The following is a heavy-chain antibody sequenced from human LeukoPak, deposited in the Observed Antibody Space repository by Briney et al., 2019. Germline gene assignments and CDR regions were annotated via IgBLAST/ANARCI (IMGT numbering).Heavy chain of an antibody. J-gene: IGHJ4*02. CDR1: GFTLSSYA. CDR3: AREYSSGWYHWDY. Sequence: GGSLRLSCAASGFTLSSYAMSWVRQAPGKGLEWVSSISSSSSYIYYADSVKGRFTISRDNAKNSLYLQMNSLRAEDTAVYYCAREYSSGWYHWDYWGQGTLVTVSS. CDR2: ISSSSSYI. D-gene: IGHD6-19*01. V-gene: IGHV3-21*01.